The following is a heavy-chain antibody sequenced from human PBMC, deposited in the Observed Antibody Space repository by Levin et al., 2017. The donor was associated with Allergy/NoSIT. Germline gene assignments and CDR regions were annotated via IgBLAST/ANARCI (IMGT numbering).Heavy chain of an antibody. D-gene: IGHD3-9*01. CDR3: AKEKEVDLSLARYYYYGLDV. Sequence: RPGGSLRLSCGASGFTLRDYVMHWVRQAPGKGLEWVSSLGSGGASYGDSVKGRFTISRDSSKNSLFLQMNSLRAEDTAVYFCAKEKEVDLSLARYYYYGLDVWGQGTTVTVS. J-gene: IGHJ6*02. CDR1: GFTLRDYV. CDR2: LGSGGA. V-gene: IGHV3-23*01.